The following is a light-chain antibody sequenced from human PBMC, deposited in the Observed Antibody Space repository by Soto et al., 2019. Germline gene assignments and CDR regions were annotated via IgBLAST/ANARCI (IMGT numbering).Light chain of an antibody. CDR2: DDT. CDR1: NIGGKS. J-gene: IGLJ1*01. CDR3: QVWDDSSDHNSV. V-gene: IGLV3-21*02. Sequence: SYELTQPPSVSVAPGQTDRIACGGNNIGGKSVHWYQQKPGQAPVLVVYDDTDRPSGIPERFSGSNSGNTATLTISRVEAGDEADYYCQVWDDSSDHNSVFGTGTKLTVL.